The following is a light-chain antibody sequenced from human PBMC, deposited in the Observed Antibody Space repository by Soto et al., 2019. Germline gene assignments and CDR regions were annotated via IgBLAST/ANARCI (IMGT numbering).Light chain of an antibody. Sequence: QSALTQPASVSGSPGQSITISFTGTSSDVGAYDYVSWFQQHPGKAPKLIIYEVSYRPSGVSSRFSGSKSGNRASLTISGLQAEDEADYYCSSYTTRSTHVVFGGGTKLTVL. V-gene: IGLV2-14*01. CDR3: SSYTTRSTHVV. J-gene: IGLJ2*01. CDR2: EVS. CDR1: SSDVGAYDY.